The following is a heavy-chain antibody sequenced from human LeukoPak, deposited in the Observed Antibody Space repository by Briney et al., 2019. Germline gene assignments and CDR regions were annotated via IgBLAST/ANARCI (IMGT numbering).Heavy chain of an antibody. J-gene: IGHJ4*02. CDR1: GFTFSSSY. CDR3: ARRGDGGRSFDY. CDR2: IYGGGST. Sequence: PGGSLRLSCAAPGFTFSSSYMNWVRQAPGKGLEWVSLIYGGGSTYYADSVKGRFTISRDNSKNTLYLQMNSLRAEDTAVYYCARRGDGGRSFDYWGQGTLVTVSS. V-gene: IGHV3-53*01. D-gene: IGHD4-23*01.